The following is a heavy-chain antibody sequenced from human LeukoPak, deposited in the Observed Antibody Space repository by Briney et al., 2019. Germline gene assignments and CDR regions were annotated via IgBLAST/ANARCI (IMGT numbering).Heavy chain of an antibody. CDR2: IYYSGST. CDR3: AREGYDSSYYYYLDY. V-gene: IGHV4-31*03. CDR1: GGSISSGDYS. Sequence: SETLSLTCTVSGGSISSGDYSWSWIRQHPGKGLEWIGNIYYSGSTYYNPSLKSRVTISVDTSKSQFSLKLSSVTAADTAVYYCAREGYDSSYYYYLDYWGQGTLVTVSS. D-gene: IGHD3-22*01. J-gene: IGHJ4*02.